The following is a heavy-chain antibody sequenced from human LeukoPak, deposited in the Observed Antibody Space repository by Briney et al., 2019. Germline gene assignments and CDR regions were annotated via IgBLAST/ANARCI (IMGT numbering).Heavy chain of an antibody. CDR2: ISGSGGST. Sequence: PGGSLRLSCAASGFTFSSYAMSWVRQAPGKGLEWVSAISGSGGSTYYADSVKGRFTISRDNSKNTLYLQMNSLRAEDTAVYYCAKVSACSSTSCSQGDSGDYWGQGTLVTVSS. CDR1: GFTFSSYA. V-gene: IGHV3-23*01. CDR3: AKVSACSSTSCSQGDSGDY. D-gene: IGHD2-2*01. J-gene: IGHJ4*02.